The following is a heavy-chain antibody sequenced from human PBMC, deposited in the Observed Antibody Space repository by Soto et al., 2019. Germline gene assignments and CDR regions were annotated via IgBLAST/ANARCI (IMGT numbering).Heavy chain of an antibody. D-gene: IGHD4-17*01. V-gene: IGHV3-74*01. CDR3: ARGLYGAYGQDF. J-gene: IGHJ4*02. CDR2: IKGDEITT. CDR1: GFTFSSYW. Sequence: EVQLVESGENLVQPGGSLRLSCAASGFTFSSYWIHWVRQAPGKGLVWVSRIKGDEITTNYADSVKGRFTISRDNAKNTVFLQMNSLRAEDTALYYCARGLYGAYGQDFWGQGILVTVSS.